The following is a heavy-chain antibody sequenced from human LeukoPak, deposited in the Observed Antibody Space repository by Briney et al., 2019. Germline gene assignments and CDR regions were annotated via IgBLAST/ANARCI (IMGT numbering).Heavy chain of an antibody. V-gene: IGHV4-34*01. J-gene: IGHJ2*01. CDR2: INHSGST. D-gene: IGHD1-26*01. Sequence: SEALSLTCAVCGGSFSGYYWSWIRQPPGKGLEWIGEINHSGSTNYNPSLKSRVTISLDTSKNQFSLKLSSVTAADTAVYYCAKSPGRNFDLWGRGTLVTVSS. CDR1: GGSFSGYY. CDR3: AKSPGRNFDL.